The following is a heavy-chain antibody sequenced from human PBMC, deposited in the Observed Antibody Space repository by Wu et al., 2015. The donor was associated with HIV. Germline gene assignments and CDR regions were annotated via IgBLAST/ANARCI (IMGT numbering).Heavy chain of an antibody. CDR1: GYTFTSYT. D-gene: IGHD2-21*01. CDR3: ASRVLANVGIGFDI. CDR2: ISAYNGNT. Sequence: QVQLVQSGTEVKKPGASVKVSCKASGYTFTSYTISWVRQAPGQGLEWMGWISAYNGNTDYAQKFQGRVTMTTDTSTSTAYMELRRLRYDDTAVYYCASRVLANVGIGFDIVGPRDNVHRLF. J-gene: IGHJ3*02. V-gene: IGHV1-18*01.